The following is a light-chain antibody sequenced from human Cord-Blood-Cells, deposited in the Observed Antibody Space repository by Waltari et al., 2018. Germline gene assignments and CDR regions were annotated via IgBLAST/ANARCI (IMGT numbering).Light chain of an antibody. V-gene: IGLV1-51*01. CDR1: SSNIGNNY. CDR2: DNN. CDR3: GTWDSSLSAGV. Sequence: QSVLTQPPSVSAAPGQKVTISCSGSSSNIGNNYVSWYQQLPGTAPKLLIYDNNKRPSGIPDRCSGSKSGTSATLGITGLQTGDEADYYCGTWDSSLSAGVFGGGTTRTVL. J-gene: IGLJ2*01.